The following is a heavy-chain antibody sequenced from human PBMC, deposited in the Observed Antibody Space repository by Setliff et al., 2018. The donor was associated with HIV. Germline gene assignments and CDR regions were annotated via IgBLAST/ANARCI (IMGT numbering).Heavy chain of an antibody. CDR3: ELPYCSGGNCWSSASLPPAGWFDP. Sequence: ASVKVSCKASGGTFSSYVISWVRQAPGKGPEWMGGIIPMYGVTNYAQKFQGRVTITTDESTRTAYMALSSLRSEETAVYFCELPYCSGGNCWSSASLPPAGWFDPWGQGTLVTVSS. V-gene: IGHV1-69*05. CDR1: GGTFSSYV. CDR2: IIPMYGVT. J-gene: IGHJ5*02. D-gene: IGHD2-15*01.